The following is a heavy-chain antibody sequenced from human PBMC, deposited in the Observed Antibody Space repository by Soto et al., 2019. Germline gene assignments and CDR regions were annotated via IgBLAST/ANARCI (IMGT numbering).Heavy chain of an antibody. Sequence: GGSLRLSCAASGFTFSSYGMHWVRQAPGKGLEWVAVISYDGSNKYYADSVKGRFTISRDNSKNTLYLQMNSLRAEDTAVYYCSKSLNYDFWSGYLYYYYYGMDVWGQGTTVTVSS. V-gene: IGHV3-30*18. CDR2: ISYDGSNK. J-gene: IGHJ6*02. D-gene: IGHD3-3*01. CDR3: SKSLNYDFWSGYLYYYYYGMDV. CDR1: GFTFSSYG.